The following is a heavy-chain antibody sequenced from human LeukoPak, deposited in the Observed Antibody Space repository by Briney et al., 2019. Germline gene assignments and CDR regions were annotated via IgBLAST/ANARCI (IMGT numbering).Heavy chain of an antibody. CDR2: IYYGGST. D-gene: IGHD3-22*01. V-gene: IGHV4-59*01. Sequence: ETLSLTCTVSGGSISSYYWSWIRQPPGKGLEWIGYIYYGGSTNYNPSLKSRVTISVDTSRNQFSLKLSSVTAADTAVYYCAARNWYYYDSSGYYAYWGQGTLVTVSS. J-gene: IGHJ4*02. CDR1: GGSISSYY. CDR3: AARNWYYYDSSGYYAY.